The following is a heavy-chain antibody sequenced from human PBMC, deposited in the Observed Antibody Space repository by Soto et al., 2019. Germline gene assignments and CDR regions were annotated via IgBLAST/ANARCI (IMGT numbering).Heavy chain of an antibody. J-gene: IGHJ3*01. CDR3: AKAGGVRVLDAFDV. V-gene: IGHV3-23*01. D-gene: IGHD2-8*01. CDR2: VSDSGGGT. CDR1: GFTFSNYA. Sequence: QPGGSLRLSCAASGFTFSNYAMSWVRQAPGKGQEWVAAVSDSGGGTYFADSVKGRFTISRDNSKNTLYLQMNSLRAEDTALYYCAKAGGVRVLDAFDVWGQGTMVTVSS.